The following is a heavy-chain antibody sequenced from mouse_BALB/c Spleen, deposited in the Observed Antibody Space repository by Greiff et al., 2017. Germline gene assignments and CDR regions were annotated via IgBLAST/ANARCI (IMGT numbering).Heavy chain of an antibody. Sequence: EVKLVESGPELVKPGASVKVSCKASGYAFTSYNMYWVKQSHGKSLEWIGYIDPYNGGTSYNQKFKGKATLTVDKSSSTAYMHLNSLTSEDSAVYYCASYGNPYYYAMDYWGQGTSVTVSS. CDR2: IDPYNGGT. J-gene: IGHJ4*01. CDR3: ASYGNPYYYAMDY. D-gene: IGHD2-1*01. V-gene: IGHV1S135*01. CDR1: GYAFTSYN.